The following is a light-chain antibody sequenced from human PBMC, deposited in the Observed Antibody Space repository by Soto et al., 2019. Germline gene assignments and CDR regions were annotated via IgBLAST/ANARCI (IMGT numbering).Light chain of an antibody. J-gene: IGKJ2*01. V-gene: IGKV1-39*01. Sequence: IHMTQSPSSLSASVGDRVTVTCRASKRITTYVNWYQQKPGEAPKLLISTSGTLQRGVPSRFSGSGSGTDFTLTITSLQPADFATYFCQQTYSTPYTFGQGTKLEIK. CDR3: QQTYSTPYT. CDR2: TSG. CDR1: KRITTY.